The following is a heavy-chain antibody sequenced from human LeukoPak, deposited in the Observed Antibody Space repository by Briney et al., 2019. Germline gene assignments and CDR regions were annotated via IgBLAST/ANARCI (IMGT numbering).Heavy chain of an antibody. CDR3: ARENHIPTNAYDSSGYYSHYYYGMDV. CDR2: IIPIFGTA. V-gene: IGHV1-69*13. Sequence: GASVKVSCKASGGTFSSYAISWVRQAPGQGLEWMGGIIPIFGTANYAQKFQGRVTITADESTSTAYMELSSLRSEDTAVYYCARENHIPTNAYDSSGYYSHYYYGMDVWGQGTTVTVSS. J-gene: IGHJ6*02. CDR1: GGTFSSYA. D-gene: IGHD3-22*01.